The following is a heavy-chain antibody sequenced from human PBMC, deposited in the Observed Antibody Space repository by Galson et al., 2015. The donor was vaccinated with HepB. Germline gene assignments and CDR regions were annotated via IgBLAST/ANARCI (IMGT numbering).Heavy chain of an antibody. CDR1: GFSFTDDW. CDR2: INGPSGEI. CDR3: SALGVYGEYVNN. V-gene: IGHV3-15*01. Sequence: SLRLSCAASGFSFTDDWMSWVRQAPGKGLEWVARINGPSGEIDYGASVKGRFIISRDESKTILYLQMNSLKAEDTAVYYCSALGVYGEYVNNCGQGTPVTVSS. D-gene: IGHD3-10*01. J-gene: IGHJ4*03.